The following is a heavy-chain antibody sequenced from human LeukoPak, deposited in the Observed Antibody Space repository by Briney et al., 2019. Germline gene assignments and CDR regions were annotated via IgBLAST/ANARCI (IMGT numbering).Heavy chain of an antibody. Sequence: GGSLRLSCAASGFTFSSYEMNWVRQAPGKGLEWVSYISSSGSTIYYADSVKGRFTISRDNAKNSLYLQMNSLRAEDTAVYHCARLGQWLVDWYFDLWGRRTLVTVS. CDR3: ARLGQWLVDWYFDL. V-gene: IGHV3-48*03. J-gene: IGHJ2*01. CDR2: ISSSGSTI. D-gene: IGHD6-19*01. CDR1: GFTFSSYE.